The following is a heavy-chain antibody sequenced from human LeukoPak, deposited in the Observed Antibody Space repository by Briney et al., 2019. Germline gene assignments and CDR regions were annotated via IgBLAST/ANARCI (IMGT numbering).Heavy chain of an antibody. CDR1: GFTFSSYW. V-gene: IGHV3-74*01. D-gene: IGHD3-3*01. J-gene: IGHJ4*02. CDR3: AGTSIRFLEWLTLDD. Sequence: GGSLRLSCAASGFTFSSYWMHWVRHAPGKGLVWVSRINSDGSSTSYADSVKGRFTISRDNAKNTLYLQMNSLRAKATAVYYRAGTSIRFLEWLTLDDWGQGTLVTVSS. CDR2: INSDGSST.